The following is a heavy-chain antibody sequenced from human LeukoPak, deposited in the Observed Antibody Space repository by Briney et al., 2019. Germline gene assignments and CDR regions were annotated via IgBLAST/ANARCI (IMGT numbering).Heavy chain of an antibody. D-gene: IGHD2-15*01. CDR2: IYPGDSDT. V-gene: IGHV5-51*01. J-gene: IGHJ3*02. CDR1: GYSFTSYW. CDR3: ARQAYATRFDAFDI. Sequence: GESLKISCKGSGYSFTSYWIGWVRQMPGKGLEWMGIIYPGDSDTRYSPSFQGQVTISADKSITTAFLQWSSLKASDTAMYYCARQAYATRFDAFDIWGQGTMVTVSS.